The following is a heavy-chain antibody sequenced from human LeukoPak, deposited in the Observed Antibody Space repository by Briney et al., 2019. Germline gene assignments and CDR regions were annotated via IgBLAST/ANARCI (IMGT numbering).Heavy chain of an antibody. CDR1: GGSISSYY. Sequence: SETLSLTCTVSGGSISSYYWSWIRQPPGKGLEWIGYIYNSGSTNYNPSLKSRVTISVDTSKNQFSLKLSSVTAADTAVYYCARVSYERNPFHRDAFDIWGQGTMVTVSS. D-gene: IGHD1-14*01. J-gene: IGHJ3*02. V-gene: IGHV4-59*01. CDR3: ARVSYERNPFHRDAFDI. CDR2: IYNSGST.